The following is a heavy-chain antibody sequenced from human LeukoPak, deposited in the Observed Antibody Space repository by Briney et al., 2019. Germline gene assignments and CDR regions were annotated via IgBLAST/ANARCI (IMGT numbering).Heavy chain of an antibody. CDR2: IYYSGST. Sequence: SETLSLTCAVSGGSISSSNWWSWVRQHPGKGLEWIGYIYYSGSTYYNPSLKSRVTISVDTSKNQFSLKLSSVTAADTAVYYCARDPYYYDSSGYYEVNHGGAFDIWGQGTMVTVSS. J-gene: IGHJ3*02. CDR3: ARDPYYYDSSGYYEVNHGGAFDI. D-gene: IGHD3-22*01. CDR1: GGSISSSNW. V-gene: IGHV4-31*11.